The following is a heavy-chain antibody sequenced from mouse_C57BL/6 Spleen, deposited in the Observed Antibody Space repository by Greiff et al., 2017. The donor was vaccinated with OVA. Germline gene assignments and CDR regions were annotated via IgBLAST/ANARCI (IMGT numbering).Heavy chain of an antibody. J-gene: IGHJ2*01. V-gene: IGHV1-15*01. Sequence: QVQLQQSGAELVRPGASVTLSCKASGYTFTDYEMHWVKQTPVHGLEWIGAIDPETGGTAYNQKFKGKAILTADKSSSTAYMELRSLTSEDSAVYYCTRGNYGSSSDFDYWGQGTTLTVSS. CDR2: IDPETGGT. CDR1: GYTFTDYE. D-gene: IGHD1-1*01. CDR3: TRGNYGSSSDFDY.